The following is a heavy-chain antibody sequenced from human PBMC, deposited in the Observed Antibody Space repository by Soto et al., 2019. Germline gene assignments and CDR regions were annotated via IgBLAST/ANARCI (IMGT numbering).Heavy chain of an antibody. CDR3: ARGGHVVVVTAALDY. J-gene: IGHJ4*02. Sequence: QVQLMQSGAEVKKPGASVKVSCKASGDTITDYYIHWVRQAPVQGLEWMGTVNPSGGHTTYAQHFLGRVTMTRDTSTSTLYMELTSLTSDDTAIYYCARGGHVVVVTAALDYWGQGTLVTVSS. CDR2: VNPSGGHT. D-gene: IGHD2-21*02. CDR1: GDTITDYY. V-gene: IGHV1-46*01.